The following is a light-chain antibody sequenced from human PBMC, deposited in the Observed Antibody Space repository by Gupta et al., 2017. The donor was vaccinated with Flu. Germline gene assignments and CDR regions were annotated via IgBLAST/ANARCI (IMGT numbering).Light chain of an antibody. Sequence: QSVLPPPPSASGTPGQRVTISCSGSSSNIGSTTVNWYQQLPGTAPTLLIYSNNQRPSGVPDRGSGSKSGTSAAMAISGLQAEEEADYYCEAWDDSRNGIWVFGGGTKLTVL. CDR3: EAWDDSRNGIWV. J-gene: IGLJ3*02. CDR2: SNN. V-gene: IGLV1-44*01. CDR1: SSNIGSTT.